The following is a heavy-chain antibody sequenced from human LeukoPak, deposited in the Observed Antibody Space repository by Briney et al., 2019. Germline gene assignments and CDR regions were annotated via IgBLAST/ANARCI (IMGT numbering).Heavy chain of an antibody. CDR2: IYYSGST. CDR3: ARHHYHDSSGGVDP. D-gene: IGHD3-22*01. CDR1: GGSISSYY. J-gene: IGHJ5*02. Sequence: SETLSLTCTVSGGSISSYYWSWIRQPPGKGLEWIGNIYYSGSTYYNPSLKSRVTISVDTSKNQFSLRLSSVTAADTAVYYCARHHYHDSSGGVDPWGQGTLVTVSS. V-gene: IGHV4-59*04.